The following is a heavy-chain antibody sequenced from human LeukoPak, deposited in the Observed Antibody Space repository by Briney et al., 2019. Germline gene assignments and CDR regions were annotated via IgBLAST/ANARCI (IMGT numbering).Heavy chain of an antibody. CDR1: GGTFSSYA. D-gene: IGHD2-15*01. J-gene: IGHJ6*02. CDR3: ARRKVVVVAATRNYYYYGMDV. Sequence: ASVNVSCKASGGTFSSYAISWVRQAPGQGLVWMGGIIPIFGTANYAQKFQGRVTITADESTSTAYMELSSLRSEDTAVYYCARRKVVVVAATRNYYYYGMDVWGQGTTVTVSS. CDR2: IIPIFGTA. V-gene: IGHV1-69*13.